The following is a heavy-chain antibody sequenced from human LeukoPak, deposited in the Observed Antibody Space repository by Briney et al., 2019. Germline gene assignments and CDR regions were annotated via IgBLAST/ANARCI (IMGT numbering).Heavy chain of an antibody. CDR3: ATASAITSPGTFQH. Sequence: GGSLRLSCGGSGFTFRDYYMNWIRQAPGKGLEGVSYISNSGTSIYQSDSVKGRFTISRDNAKNSLYLQMNSLRAEDTAVYYCATASAITSPGTFQHWGQGTMVTVSS. CDR1: GFTFRDYY. J-gene: IGHJ1*01. V-gene: IGHV3-11*01. CDR2: ISNSGTSI. D-gene: IGHD1-14*01.